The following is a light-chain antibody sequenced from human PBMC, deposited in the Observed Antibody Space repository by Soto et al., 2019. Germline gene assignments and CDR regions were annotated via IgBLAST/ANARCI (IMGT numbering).Light chain of an antibody. CDR3: AAWDGSLNVYV. CDR2: TNN. Sequence: QSVLTQPPSASGTPGQRVTISCSGSSSSIGSNFVNWYQQLPRTAPKVLIYTNNQRPSGVPDRFSGSKSGTSASLAISGLQSEDEADYYCAAWDGSLNVYVFGTGTKLTVL. V-gene: IGLV1-44*01. CDR1: SSSIGSNF. J-gene: IGLJ1*01.